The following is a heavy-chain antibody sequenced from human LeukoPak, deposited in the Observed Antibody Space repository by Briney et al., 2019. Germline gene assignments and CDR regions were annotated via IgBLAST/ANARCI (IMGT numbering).Heavy chain of an antibody. D-gene: IGHD6-13*01. CDR2: IYYSGST. CDR3: ARIRRSVRAPGYSSSWYGYYFDY. V-gene: IGHV4-39*01. CDR1: GGSISSSSYY. Sequence: SETLSLTCTVSGGSISSSSYYWGWIRQPPGKGLGWIGSIYYSGSTYYNPSLKSRVTISVDTSKNQFSLKLSSVTAADTAVYYCARIRRSVRAPGYSSSWYGYYFDYWGQGTLVTVSS. J-gene: IGHJ4*02.